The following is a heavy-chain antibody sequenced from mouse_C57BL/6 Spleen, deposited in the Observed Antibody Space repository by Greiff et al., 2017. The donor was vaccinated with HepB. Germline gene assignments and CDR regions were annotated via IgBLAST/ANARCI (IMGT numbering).Heavy chain of an antibody. Sequence: QVQLQQPGAELVKPGASVKLSCKASGYTFTSYWMQWVKQRPGQGLEWIGEIDPSDSYTNYNQKFKGKATLTVDTSSSTAYMQLSSLTSEDSAVYYCARSYGKKEDYYAMDDWGQGTSVTVSS. CDR2: IDPSDSYT. CDR3: ARSYGKKEDYYAMDD. CDR1: GYTFTSYW. D-gene: IGHD2-1*01. J-gene: IGHJ4*01. V-gene: IGHV1-50*01.